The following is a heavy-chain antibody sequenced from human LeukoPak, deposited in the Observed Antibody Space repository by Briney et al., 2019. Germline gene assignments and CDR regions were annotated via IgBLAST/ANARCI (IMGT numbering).Heavy chain of an antibody. D-gene: IGHD6-19*01. CDR3: ARDFGSSGWYGAFDY. CDR1: GGSISSYY. Sequence: SETLSLTCTVSGGSISSYYWSRLRQPPGKGLAWIGYIYYSGATNYNPSLKSRVTISVDTSKNQFSLKLSSVTAADTAVYYCARDFGSSGWYGAFDYWGQGTLVTVSS. J-gene: IGHJ4*02. V-gene: IGHV4-59*01. CDR2: IYYSGAT.